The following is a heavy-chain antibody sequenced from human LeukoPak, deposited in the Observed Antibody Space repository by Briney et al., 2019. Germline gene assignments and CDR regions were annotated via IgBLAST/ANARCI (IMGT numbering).Heavy chain of an antibody. V-gene: IGHV1-2*06. CDR1: GYIFTDYF. D-gene: IGHD1-1*01. Sequence: ASVKVSCKASGYIFTDYFLHWVRQAPGQGPEWMGRINCNSGGTMYAQNLQGRVTMTRVTSITTAYMERSSLTSDDTAVYYCARDLSSTSNWEFDFWGRGTLVTVSS. J-gene: IGHJ4*02. CDR3: ARDLSSTSNWEFDF. CDR2: INCNSGGT.